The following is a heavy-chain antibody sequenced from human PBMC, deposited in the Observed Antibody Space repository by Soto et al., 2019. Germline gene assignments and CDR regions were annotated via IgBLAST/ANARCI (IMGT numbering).Heavy chain of an antibody. CDR1: RFIFSNYA. J-gene: IGHJ4*02. Sequence: RFSCAASRFIFSNYAMNWVRQAPGKGLEWVSFVSANADGTFYSDSVKGRFSISRDNSNNTLYLQMINLRAADTPILDCPEGRLSFDFCGQGTLVTVSS. CDR2: VSANADGT. CDR3: PEGRLSFDF. V-gene: IGHV3-23*01.